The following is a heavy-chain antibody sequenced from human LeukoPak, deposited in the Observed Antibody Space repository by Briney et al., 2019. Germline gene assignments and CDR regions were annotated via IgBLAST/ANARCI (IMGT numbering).Heavy chain of an antibody. CDR3: ARGSGSYYYYYMDV. Sequence: PSETLSLTCSVSGASISSTSYYWGWIRRPPGKGLEWIGSISYSGTTFYSPSLESRVTISADTSKNQFSLKLSSVTAADTAVYYCARGSGSYYYYYMDVWGKGTTVTVSS. D-gene: IGHD1-26*01. J-gene: IGHJ6*03. CDR2: ISYSGTT. V-gene: IGHV4-39*07. CDR1: GASISSTSYY.